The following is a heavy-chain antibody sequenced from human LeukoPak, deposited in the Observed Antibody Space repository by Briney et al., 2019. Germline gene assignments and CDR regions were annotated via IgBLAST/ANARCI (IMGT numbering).Heavy chain of an antibody. J-gene: IGHJ2*01. CDR3: VRRDSSTYWYFDL. D-gene: IGHD6-13*01. CDR1: GASLSSYY. V-gene: IGHV4-59*08. CDR2: VYYSGST. Sequence: SETLSLTCTVSGASLSSYYWRWVREPPGGGLEWIGYVYYSGSTNYNPSLKSRVTMSVDTSNSQFSLKLNSVTAADTAVYYCVRRDSSTYWYFDLWGRGTLVTVSS.